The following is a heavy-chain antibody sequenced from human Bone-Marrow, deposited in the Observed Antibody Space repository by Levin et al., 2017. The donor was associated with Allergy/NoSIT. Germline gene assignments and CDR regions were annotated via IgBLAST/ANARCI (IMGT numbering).Heavy chain of an antibody. J-gene: IGHJ5*02. CDR1: GYSFTSYW. CDR3: ARIHHDGGYCSGGSCWFDP. Sequence: GGSLRLSCKGSGYSFTSYWIGWVRQMPGKGLEWMGIIYPGDSDTTYSPSFQGQVTISVDKSISTAYLQWSSLKASDTAMYYCARIHHDGGYCSGGSCWFDPWGQGTLVTVSS. V-gene: IGHV5-51*01. D-gene: IGHD2-15*01. CDR2: IYPGDSDT.